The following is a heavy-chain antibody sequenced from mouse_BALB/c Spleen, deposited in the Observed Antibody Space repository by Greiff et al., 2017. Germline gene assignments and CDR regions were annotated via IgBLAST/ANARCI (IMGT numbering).Heavy chain of an antibody. CDR1: GFTFSSFG. Sequence: VKLVESGGGLVQPGGSRKLSCAASGFTFSSFGMHWVRQAPETGLEWVAYISSGSSTLYYADTVKGRFTISRANPKNTLFLQMTSLRSEDTAMYYCARSPYYYGSSYAMDYWGQGTSVTVSS. V-gene: IGHV5-17*02. J-gene: IGHJ4*01. CDR2: ISSGSSTL. CDR3: ARSPYYYGSSYAMDY. D-gene: IGHD1-1*01.